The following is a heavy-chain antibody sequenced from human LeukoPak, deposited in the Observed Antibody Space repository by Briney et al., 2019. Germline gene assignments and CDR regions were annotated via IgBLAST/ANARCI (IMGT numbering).Heavy chain of an antibody. CDR2: IIPTLGIA. Sequence: GASVNVSCKASGGTFSNYAISWVRQAPGQGLEWVGRIIPTLGIAKYAQKFQGRVTITADSATNTAYMELRSLRSEDTAVYYCARDRHYSAAPSDYWGQRTLVTVSS. D-gene: IGHD2-21*01. CDR3: ARDRHYSAAPSDY. CDR1: GGTFSNYA. J-gene: IGHJ4*02. V-gene: IGHV1-69*04.